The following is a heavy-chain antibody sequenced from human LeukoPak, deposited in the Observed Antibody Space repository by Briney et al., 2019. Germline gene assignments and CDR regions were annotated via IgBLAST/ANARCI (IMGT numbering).Heavy chain of an antibody. CDR2: VYSGDST. J-gene: IGHJ6*03. Sequence: GGSLKLSCAASGFTVSSNYMNWVRQAPGKGLEWVSGVYSGDSTFYADSVKGRFTVSRDNSKNTLYLQMNSLTAEDTAVYYCASTQHRENYYYMDLWGKGTTVTVSS. CDR1: GFTVSSNY. CDR3: ASTQHRENYYYMDL. V-gene: IGHV3-53*01.